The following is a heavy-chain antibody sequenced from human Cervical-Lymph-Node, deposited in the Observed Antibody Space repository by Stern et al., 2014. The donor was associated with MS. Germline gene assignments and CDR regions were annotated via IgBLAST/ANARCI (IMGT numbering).Heavy chain of an antibody. CDR1: GYTFTYYA. V-gene: IGHV1-18*01. J-gene: IGHJ4*02. CDR3: ARDDDYTRRAIDY. Sequence: QVQLVQSGAEVKKPGASVNVSCKTSGYTFTYYAISWIRQAPGQGIEWVGWISPYNGNTNFVQKLQGRVAMTTDTSTSTAYMELRSLRSDDTAVYYCARDDDYTRRAIDYWGQGTLVTVSS. D-gene: IGHD4-11*01. CDR2: ISPYNGNT.